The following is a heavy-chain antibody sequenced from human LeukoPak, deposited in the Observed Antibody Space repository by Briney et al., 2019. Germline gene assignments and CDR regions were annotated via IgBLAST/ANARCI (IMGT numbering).Heavy chain of an antibody. V-gene: IGHV5-51*01. CDR2: INPGDSDT. CDR3: ARQDGHSKYYFDY. CDR1: GYRFTSYW. Sequence: TPGESLKISCKGSGYRFTSYWIGWVRQMPGKGLEWMGIINPGDSDTRYRPSFQGQVTISVDKSISPAYLQWSSLKASDTAMYYCARQDGHSKYYFDYWGQGTLVTVSS. J-gene: IGHJ4*02.